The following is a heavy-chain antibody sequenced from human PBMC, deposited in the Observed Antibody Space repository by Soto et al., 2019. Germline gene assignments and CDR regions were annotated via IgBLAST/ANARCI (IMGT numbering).Heavy chain of an antibody. D-gene: IGHD1-26*01. V-gene: IGHV1-69*01. CDR1: GGTFSSYS. Sequence: QVQLVQSGAEVKKPGSSVKVSCKASGGTFSSYSINWVRQAPGQGLEWMGEIIPIFGTANYAQKFQGRVTITADESTSTPYMELSSLRSEDTAVYYCASDVGRHSGGIDYWGQGTLVTVSS. J-gene: IGHJ4*02. CDR2: IIPIFGTA. CDR3: ASDVGRHSGGIDY.